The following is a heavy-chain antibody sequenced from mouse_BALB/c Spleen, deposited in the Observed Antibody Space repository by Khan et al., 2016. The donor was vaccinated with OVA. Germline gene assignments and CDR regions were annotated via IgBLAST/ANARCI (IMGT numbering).Heavy chain of an antibody. Sequence: EVQLQESGPGLVKPSQSLSLTCTVNGFSIISNHAWNWIRQFPGPKLEWMGYISYSGSTHFNPSLNSRLPITRATSKNQFSLLLHSVTTEDSATYYCARGNCYGYALDYWGQGTSGTGSS. CDR1: GFSIISNHA. V-gene: IGHV3-2*02. J-gene: IGHJ4*01. CDR3: ARGNCYGYALDY. CDR2: ISYSGST. D-gene: IGHD1-1*01.